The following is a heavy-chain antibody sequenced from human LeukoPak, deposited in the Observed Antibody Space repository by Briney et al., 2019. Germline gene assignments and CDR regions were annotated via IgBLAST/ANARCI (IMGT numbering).Heavy chain of an antibody. D-gene: IGHD3-22*01. CDR1: GYTFTSYY. J-gene: IGHJ3*02. CDR3: SRGQYYYDSSRYSRHDAFDI. V-gene: IGHV1-46*01. Sequence: ASVKVSCKASGYTFTSYYIHWVRQVPGQGLEWMGLINPSADGTSYAQKFQGRVSVTRDMSTSTVYMELSSLRPEDTALYYCSRGQYYYDSSRYSRHDAFDIWGQGTMVSVSS. CDR2: INPSADGT.